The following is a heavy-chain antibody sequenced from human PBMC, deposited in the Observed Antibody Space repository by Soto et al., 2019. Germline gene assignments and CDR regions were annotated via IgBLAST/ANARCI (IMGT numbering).Heavy chain of an antibody. V-gene: IGHV3-74*01. J-gene: IGHJ6*02. CDR1: GFTVSNYW. CDR3: AKDRGEEGLKFLEWFGGMDV. Sequence: GGSLRLSCAASGFTVSNYWMNWVRQAPGKGLVWVSHIKSDGTTSYADSVEGRFTVSRDDAKNTLYLQMNSLRAEDTAVYYCAKDRGEEGLKFLEWFGGMDVWGHGTTVTVSS. CDR2: IKSDGTT. D-gene: IGHD3-3*01.